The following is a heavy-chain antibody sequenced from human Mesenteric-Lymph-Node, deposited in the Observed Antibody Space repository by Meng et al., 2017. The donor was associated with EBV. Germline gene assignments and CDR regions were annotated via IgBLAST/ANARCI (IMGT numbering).Heavy chain of an antibody. V-gene: IGHV1-18*01. CDR2: ISSRDKT. Sequence: QGQLVQSGEEVKNPGASGKASCKTSGYPFSTFGVTWVRQAPGQGLDWMGWISSRDKTNYAQKFQGRVIMTTDTSTSTAYLELRSLRSDDTAVYYCARTLGFASSWYGFTETYYFDYWGQGTLVTVSS. CDR3: ARTLGFASSWYGFTETYYFDY. J-gene: IGHJ4*02. D-gene: IGHD6-13*01. CDR1: GYPFSTFG.